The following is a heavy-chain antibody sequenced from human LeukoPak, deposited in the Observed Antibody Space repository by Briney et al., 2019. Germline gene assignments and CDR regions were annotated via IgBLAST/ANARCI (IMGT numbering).Heavy chain of an antibody. D-gene: IGHD4-23*01. CDR2: ISSSSNYT. CDR3: ARGEGDSGGNFVGDY. Sequence: GGSLRLSCAASGFTFSSYSMNWVRQAPGKGLEWVSSISSSSNYTYYADSVKGRFTISRDNAKNSLWLQMNSLRAEDAAVYNCARGEGDSGGNFVGDYWGQGTLVTVSS. J-gene: IGHJ4*02. CDR1: GFTFSSYS. V-gene: IGHV3-21*01.